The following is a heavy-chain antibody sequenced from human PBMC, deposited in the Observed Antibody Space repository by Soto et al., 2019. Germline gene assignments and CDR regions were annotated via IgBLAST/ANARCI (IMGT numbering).Heavy chain of an antibody. CDR1: GDIFSGYS. CDR2: IIPILGTT. V-gene: IGHV1-69*14. J-gene: IGHJ4*02. CDR3: ARDLGSGDDPGDY. D-gene: IGHD5-12*01. Sequence: QVQLVQSGAEVKKPGSSVKVSCKTSGDIFSGYSISWVRQAPGQGLEWMGGIIPILGTTNYAQRFHGRVTITADKSTSTVYMELYSLKSEDTAVYYCARDLGSGDDPGDYWGQGPRVTVSS.